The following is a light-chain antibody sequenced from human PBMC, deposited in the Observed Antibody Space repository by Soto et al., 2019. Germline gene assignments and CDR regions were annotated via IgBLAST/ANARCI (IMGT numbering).Light chain of an antibody. V-gene: IGKV3-20*01. CDR3: QQYGSSPGT. CDR2: GAS. Sequence: EIVLTQSPGTLSLSPGERATLSCRASQSVSSSYLAWYQQKPGQAPRLLIYGASIRATGIPDRFSGSGSGTDFTLTISRLEPEEFAVYYCQQYGSSPGTFGQGTKVEIK. J-gene: IGKJ1*01. CDR1: QSVSSSY.